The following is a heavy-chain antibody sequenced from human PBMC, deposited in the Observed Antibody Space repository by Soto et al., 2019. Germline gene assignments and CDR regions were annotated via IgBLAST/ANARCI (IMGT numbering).Heavy chain of an antibody. J-gene: IGHJ4*01. CDR2: ICYDGSNT. V-gene: IGHV3-33*01. Sequence: GGSLRLSCVASGFFLREFGMHWVRHAPGKGLEWVSVICYDGSNTYQGESVKGRFTISRDISKNTLYLQMDRLRPEDTAVYYCAIAMAAKCHNLDYWGHGTLVTVSS. CDR3: AIAMAAKCHNLDY. D-gene: IGHD6-19*01. CDR1: GFFLREFG.